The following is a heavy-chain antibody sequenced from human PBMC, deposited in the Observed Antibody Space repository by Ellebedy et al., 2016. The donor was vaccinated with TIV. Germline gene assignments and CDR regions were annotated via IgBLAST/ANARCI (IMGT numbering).Heavy chain of an antibody. CDR2: INSDGSDT. D-gene: IGHD2-8*02. CDR1: GFIFSGYW. CDR3: AAVQYWEAVFDM. Sequence: GESLKIFCAASGFIFSGYWMHWVRQAPGKGLVWVSRINSDGSDTAYADSVKGRFTISRDNAKNTLYLQMNRLRAEDTAVYYCAAVQYWEAVFDMWGQGTMVTVSS. V-gene: IGHV3-74*01. J-gene: IGHJ3*02.